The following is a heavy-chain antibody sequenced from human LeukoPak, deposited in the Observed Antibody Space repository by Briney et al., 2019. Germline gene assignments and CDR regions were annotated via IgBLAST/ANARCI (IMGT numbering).Heavy chain of an antibody. V-gene: IGHV4-4*09. J-gene: IGHJ4*02. CDR3: ARLGYSSGWFDY. CDR1: GGSISSYY. Sequence: SETLSLTCTVSGGSISSYYWSWIRQPPGKGLEGIGYIYTSGSTNYNPSLKSRVTISVDTSKNQFSLKLSSVTAADTAVYYCARLGYSSGWFDYWGQGTLVTVSS. D-gene: IGHD6-19*01. CDR2: IYTSGST.